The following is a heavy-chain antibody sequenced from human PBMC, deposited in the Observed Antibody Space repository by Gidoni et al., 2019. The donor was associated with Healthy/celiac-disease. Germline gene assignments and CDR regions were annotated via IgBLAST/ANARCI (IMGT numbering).Heavy chain of an antibody. CDR2: IYYSGST. CDR3: ARVSSTVCGGDCPPDY. CDR1: GGSISSGGYY. V-gene: IGHV4-31*03. Sequence: QVQLQESGPGLVKPSQTLSLTCTVSGGSISSGGYYWSWIRQHPGKVLEWIGYIYYSGSTYYTPSLKSRVTISVDTSKNQFSLKLSSVTAADTAVYYCARVSSTVCGGDCPPDYWGQGTLVTVSS. J-gene: IGHJ4*02. D-gene: IGHD2-21*01.